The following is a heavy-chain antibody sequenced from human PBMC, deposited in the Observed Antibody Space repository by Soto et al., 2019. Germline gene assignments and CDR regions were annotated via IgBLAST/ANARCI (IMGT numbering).Heavy chain of an antibody. V-gene: IGHV4-59*08. CDR2: IYYSGST. CDR1: GGSISSYY. CDR3: ARLPCGGDCQQLRHAFDI. J-gene: IGHJ3*02. D-gene: IGHD2-21*02. Sequence: SETLSLTCTVSGGSISSYYWSWIRQPPGKGLEWIGYIYYSGSTNYNPSLKSRVTISVDTSKNQFSLKLSSVTAADTAVYYCARLPCGGDCQQLRHAFDIWGQGTMVTVSS.